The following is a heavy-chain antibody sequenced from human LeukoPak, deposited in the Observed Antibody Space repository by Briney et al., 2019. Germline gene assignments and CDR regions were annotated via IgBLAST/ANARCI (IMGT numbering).Heavy chain of an antibody. V-gene: IGHV1-24*01. D-gene: IGHD3-10*01. J-gene: IGHJ4*02. CDR1: GYTLTELS. CDR2: FNPEDGET. Sequence: ASVKVSCKVSGYTLTELSMHWVRQAPGKELEWMGGFNPEDGETIYAQKFQGRVTMTEDTSTDTAYMELSSLRSEDTAVYYCATGARGYYGSGSSIDYWGQGTLVTVSS. CDR3: ATGARGYYGSGSSIDY.